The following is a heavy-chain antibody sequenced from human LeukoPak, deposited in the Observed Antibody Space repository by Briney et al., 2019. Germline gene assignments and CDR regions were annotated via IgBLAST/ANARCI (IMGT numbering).Heavy chain of an antibody. D-gene: IGHD3-22*01. CDR1: GYSISSGYY. J-gene: IGHJ4*02. Sequence: SETLSLTCAVSGYSISSGYYWGWIRPPPGKGLEWIGIIYHSGSTYYNPSLKSRVTISVDTSKNQFSLKLSSVTAADTAVYYCARLRITMIVVVTVFDYWGQGTLVTVSS. V-gene: IGHV4-38-2*01. CDR3: ARLRITMIVVVTVFDY. CDR2: IYHSGST.